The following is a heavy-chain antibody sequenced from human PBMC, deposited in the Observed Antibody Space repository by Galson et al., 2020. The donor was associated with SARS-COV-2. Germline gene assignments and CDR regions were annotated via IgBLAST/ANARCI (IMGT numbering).Heavy chain of an antibody. CDR2: IYPDDSDT. Sequence: GESLKISCQASGFAFSSFWIGWVRQMPGKGLEWMGIIYPDDSDTRYSPSFEGHVTMSVDKSLNTAYLQWGSLRASDAAIYYCARRAPPAEVAGEHFDDWGQGTLVTVSS. J-gene: IGHJ4*02. D-gene: IGHD6-19*01. V-gene: IGHV5-51*01. CDR3: ARRAPPAEVAGEHFDD. CDR1: GFAFSSFW.